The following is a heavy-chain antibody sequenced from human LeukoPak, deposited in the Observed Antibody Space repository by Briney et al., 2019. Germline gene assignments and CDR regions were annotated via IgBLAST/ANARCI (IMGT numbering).Heavy chain of an antibody. D-gene: IGHD3-3*01. CDR2: FDPEDGET. J-gene: IGHJ4*02. CDR3: ATSDYDFWSGYYVR. CDR1: GYTFTSYY. Sequence: ASVKVSCKASGYTFTSYYMHWVRQAPGKGLEWMGGFDPEDGETIYAQKFQGRVTMTEDTSTDTAYMELSSLRSEDTAVYYCATSDYDFWSGYYVRWGQGALVTVSS. V-gene: IGHV1-24*01.